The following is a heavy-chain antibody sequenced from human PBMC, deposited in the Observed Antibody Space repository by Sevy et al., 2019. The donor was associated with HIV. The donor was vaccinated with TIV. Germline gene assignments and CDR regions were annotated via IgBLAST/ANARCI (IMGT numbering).Heavy chain of an antibody. CDR2: FSFGCGRI. CDR3: AREGCTQPHDY. J-gene: IGHJ4*02. Sequence: GGSLRLSCAASGFTFAKYSMSWVRQAPGKGLEWVSTFSFGCGRINYADSVKGRFTISGDDSKNTLFLQMNSLRAEDTATNFCAREGCTQPHDYWGQGTLVTVSS. CDR1: GFTFAKYS. D-gene: IGHD2-8*01. V-gene: IGHV3-23*01.